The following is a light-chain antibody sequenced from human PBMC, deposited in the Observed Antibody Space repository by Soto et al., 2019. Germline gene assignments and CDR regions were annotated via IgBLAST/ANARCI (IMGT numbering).Light chain of an antibody. CDR2: EAT. V-gene: IGLV2-14*01. J-gene: IGLJ1*01. CDR1: SSDIGTYNY. CDR3: SSYTSSNTLV. Sequence: QSVLTQPASVSGSPGQSITISCTGSSSDIGTYNYVSWYQQHPGKAPKLMIYEATIRPSGVSNRFSASTSGNTASLTISGLQADDEADYYCSSYTSSNTLVYGTGTKLTVL.